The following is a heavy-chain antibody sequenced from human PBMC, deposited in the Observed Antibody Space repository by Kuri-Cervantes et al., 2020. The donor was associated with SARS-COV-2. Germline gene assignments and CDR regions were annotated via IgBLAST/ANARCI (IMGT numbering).Heavy chain of an antibody. CDR2: ISSSSSTI. CDR1: GFTFSSYS. Sequence: GESLKISCAASGFTFSSYSMNWVRQAPGKGLEWVSYISSSSSTIYYADSVKGRFTISRDNAKNSLYLQMNSLRAEDTAVYYCARDSIITHLFGEGTIWGGAFDIWGQGTMVTVSS. V-gene: IGHV3-48*01. CDR3: ARDSIITHLFGEGTIWGGAFDI. J-gene: IGHJ3*02. D-gene: IGHD3-16*01.